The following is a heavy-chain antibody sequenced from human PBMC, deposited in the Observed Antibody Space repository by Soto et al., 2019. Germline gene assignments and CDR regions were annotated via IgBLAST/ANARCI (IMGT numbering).Heavy chain of an antibody. J-gene: IGHJ4*02. CDR3: AKDESAGYYYFDY. V-gene: IGHV3-66*01. CDR2: IYSGGST. Sequence: PGGSLRLSCAASAFTVSSNYMSWVRQAPGKGLEWVSVIYSGGSTYYADSVKGRFTISRDNSKNTLYLQMNSLRAEDTAVYYCAKDESAGYYYFDYWGQGTLVTVSS. D-gene: IGHD3-9*01. CDR1: AFTVSSNY.